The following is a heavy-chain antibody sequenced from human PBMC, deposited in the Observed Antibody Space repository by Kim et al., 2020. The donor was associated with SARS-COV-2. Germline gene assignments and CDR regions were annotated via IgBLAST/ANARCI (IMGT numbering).Heavy chain of an antibody. D-gene: IGHD3-22*01. J-gene: IGHJ4*02. Sequence: PSLESRVTISVDTSKNQFSLKLSSVTAADTAVYYCARGGYYDSSGYYFDYWGQGTLVTVSS. CDR3: ARGGYYDSSGYYFDY. V-gene: IGHV4-59*09.